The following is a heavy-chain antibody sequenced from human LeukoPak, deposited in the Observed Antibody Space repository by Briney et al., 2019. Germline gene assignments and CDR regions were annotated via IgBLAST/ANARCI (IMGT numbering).Heavy chain of an antibody. D-gene: IGHD3-22*01. CDR3: AREDSYDSSGYQYFQH. V-gene: IGHV4-30-4*01. J-gene: IGHJ1*01. CDR2: IYYSGST. Sequence: SQTLSLTCTVSGGSISSGDYYWSWIRQPPGKGLEWIGYIYYSGSTYYNPSLKSRVTISVDTSKNQFSLKLSSVTAADTAVYYCAREDSYDSSGYQYFQHWGQGTLVTVSS. CDR1: GGSISSGDYY.